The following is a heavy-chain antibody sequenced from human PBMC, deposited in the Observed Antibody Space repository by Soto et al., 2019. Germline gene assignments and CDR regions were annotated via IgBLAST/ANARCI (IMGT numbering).Heavy chain of an antibody. V-gene: IGHV3-30*18. J-gene: IGHJ4*02. CDR3: AKGGDCSGNNCLDY. CDR1: GFTFSTYG. D-gene: IGHD2-15*01. CDR2: VSYDGTIK. Sequence: QVQLVESGGGVVQPGRSLRLSCAASGFTFSTYGMHWVRQAPGKGLEWVTVVSYDGTIKYYADSVRGRFTISRDNSKNTLYLQMNSLRPEDTAVYYCAKGGDCSGNNCLDYWGQGTLVTVSS.